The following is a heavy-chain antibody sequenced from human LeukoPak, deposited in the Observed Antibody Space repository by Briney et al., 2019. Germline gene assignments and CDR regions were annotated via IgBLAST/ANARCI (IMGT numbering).Heavy chain of an antibody. CDR3: AKDNGQWLVLGAFDI. V-gene: IGHV3-30*02. J-gene: IGHJ3*02. D-gene: IGHD6-19*01. Sequence: GGSLRLSCAASGFTFSSYGMHWVRQAPGKGLEWVAFIRYDGSNKYYADSVKGRFTISRDNSKNTLYLQMNSLRAEDTALYYCAKDNGQWLVLGAFDIWGQGTMVTVSS. CDR2: IRYDGSNK. CDR1: GFTFSSYG.